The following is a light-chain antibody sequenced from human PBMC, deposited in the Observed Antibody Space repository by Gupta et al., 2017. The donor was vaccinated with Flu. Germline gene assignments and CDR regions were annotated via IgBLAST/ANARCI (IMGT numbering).Light chain of an antibody. J-gene: IGKJ2*01. V-gene: IGKV2-24*01. CDR3: MQGTQFPYT. Sequence: DIVMTQTPLSSPGTFGQPASISCRSSQSLVHSDGNTYLNWLQQRPGQPPRLLIYQTSTRFSGVPDRFSGSGTGTDFTLKISRVEVEDVGIYYCMQGTQFPYTFGQGTKLEIK. CDR2: QTS. CDR1: QSLVHSDGNTY.